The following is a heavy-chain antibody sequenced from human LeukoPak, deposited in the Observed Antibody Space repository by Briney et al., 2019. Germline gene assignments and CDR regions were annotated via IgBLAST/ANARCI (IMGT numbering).Heavy chain of an antibody. V-gene: IGHV1-8*01. D-gene: IGHD2-21*02. J-gene: IGHJ4*02. CDR3: ARGARVTARSHLGY. CDR1: GYTFTSYD. CDR2: MNPNSGNT. Sequence: GASVKVSCKASGYTFTSYDINWVRQATGQGLEWMGWMNPNSGNTGYAQKFQGRVTMTRNTSISTAYMELSSLRSEDTAVYYCARGARVTARSHLGYWGQGTLVTVSS.